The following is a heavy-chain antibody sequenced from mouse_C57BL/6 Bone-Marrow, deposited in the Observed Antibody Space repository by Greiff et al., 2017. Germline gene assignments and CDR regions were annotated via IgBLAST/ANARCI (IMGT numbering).Heavy chain of an antibody. CDR3: AREGLRRGYYYAMDY. J-gene: IGHJ4*01. V-gene: IGHV5-4*01. D-gene: IGHD2-4*01. CDR1: GFTFSSYA. Sequence: EVKLVESGGGLVKPGGSLKLSCAASGFTFSSYAMSWVRQTPEKRLEWVATISDGGSYTYYPDNVKGRVTISRDNAKNTLYLQMSHLKSEDTAMYYCAREGLRRGYYYAMDYWGQGTSVTVSS. CDR2: ISDGGSYT.